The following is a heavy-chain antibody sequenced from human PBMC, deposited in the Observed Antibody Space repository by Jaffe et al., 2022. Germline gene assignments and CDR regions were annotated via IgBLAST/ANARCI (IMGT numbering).Heavy chain of an antibody. D-gene: IGHD5-18*01. CDR3: VRDNRAMDL. J-gene: IGHJ5*02. V-gene: IGHV3-74*01. CDR2: IETDVDKT. CDR1: GFTFSNYW. Sequence: EVQLVESGGDLVQPGGSLRLSCAASGFTFSNYWMHWVRQAPGKGLVWVSRIETDVDKTSYADSVKGRFIISRDNAKNTLFLQMNSLRVEDTAVYYCVRDNRAMDLWGQGTLVTVSS.